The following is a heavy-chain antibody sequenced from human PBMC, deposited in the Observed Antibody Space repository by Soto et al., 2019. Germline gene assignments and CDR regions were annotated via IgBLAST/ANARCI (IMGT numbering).Heavy chain of an antibody. CDR1: AVSISNDGYF. V-gene: IGHV4-31*03. J-gene: IGHJ4*01. CDR3: ASRVPRRSYLGVFDY. D-gene: IGHD1-26*01. Sequence: QVQLQESGPGLVEPSQTLSLTCTVSAVSISNDGYFWTWIRQRPGKGPEWIGYISNSGSSFSNPALRSRLAFSRDTSKNQVSLKWTSMTAADTAIYYCASRVPRRSYLGVFDYGGHGTLVTVSS. CDR2: ISNSGSS.